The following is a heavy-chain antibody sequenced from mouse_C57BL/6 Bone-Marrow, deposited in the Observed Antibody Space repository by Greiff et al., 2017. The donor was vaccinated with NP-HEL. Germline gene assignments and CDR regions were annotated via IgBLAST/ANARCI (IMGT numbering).Heavy chain of an antibody. CDR1: GFTFTDYY. CDR2: IRNKANGYTT. J-gene: IGHJ2*01. Sequence: EVKLVESGGGLVQPGGSLSLSCAASGFTFTDYYMSWVRQPPGKALEWLGFIRNKANGYTTEYSASVKGRFTISRDNSQSILYLQMNALRAKDSATDYCARVRGDYYGSSWDYWGQGTTLTVSS. V-gene: IGHV7-3*01. CDR3: ARVRGDYYGSSWDY. D-gene: IGHD1-1*01.